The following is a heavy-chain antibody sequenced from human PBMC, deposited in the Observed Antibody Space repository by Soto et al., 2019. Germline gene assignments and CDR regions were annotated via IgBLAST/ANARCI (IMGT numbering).Heavy chain of an antibody. V-gene: IGHV4-34*01. CDR1: GGSFSGYY. CDR2: INHSGST. CDR3: ARGECSSNYCFTRWALDI. D-gene: IGHD2-2*01. J-gene: IGHJ3*02. Sequence: PSETLSLTCAVYGGSFSGYYWTWIRQTPGKGLEWIGEINHSGSTNYKPSLKSRINMSADTSKKQFSLNLTSVTAADTAVYYCARGECSSNYCFTRWALDIWGQGTVVTVSS.